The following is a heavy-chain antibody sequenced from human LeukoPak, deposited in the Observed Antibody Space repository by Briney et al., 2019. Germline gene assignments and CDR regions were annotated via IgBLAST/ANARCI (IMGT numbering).Heavy chain of an antibody. D-gene: IGHD2-15*01. Sequence: ASVKVSCKASGHTFINYAIHRVRQGPGQRLEWVGWINVGNGDTKYSQRFQGRVTITRDTSASTAYMELSRLRSEDTAVYYCATSEEGRWGQGTLVTVSS. CDR1: GHTFINYA. J-gene: IGHJ4*02. CDR3: ATSEEGR. CDR2: INVGNGDT. V-gene: IGHV1-3*01.